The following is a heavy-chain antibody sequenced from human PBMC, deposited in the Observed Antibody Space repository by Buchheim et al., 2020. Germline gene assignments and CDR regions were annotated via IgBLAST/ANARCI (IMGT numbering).Heavy chain of an antibody. CDR3: ARMTTVTTRQNENYYYYGMDV. V-gene: IGHV1-69*01. CDR2: IIPIFGTA. Sequence: QVQLVQSGAEVKKPGSSVKVSCKASGGTFSSYAISWVRQAPGQGLEWMGGIIPIFGTANYAQKFQGRVTITADESTSTAYMELSSLRSEDTAVYYCARMTTVTTRQNENYYYYGMDVWGQGTT. D-gene: IGHD4-17*01. CDR1: GGTFSSYA. J-gene: IGHJ6*02.